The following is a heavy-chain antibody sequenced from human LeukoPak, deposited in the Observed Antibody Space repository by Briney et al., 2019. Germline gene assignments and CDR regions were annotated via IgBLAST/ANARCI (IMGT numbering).Heavy chain of an antibody. CDR3: ARGRIAAGPYYYYYMDV. V-gene: IGHV3-30-3*01. Sequence: GGSLRLSCAASGFTFSSYAMHWVRQAPGKGLEWVAVISYDGSNKYYADSVKGRFTISRDNYKNTLYLQRNSLRAEDTAVYYCARGRIAAGPYYYYYMDVWGKGTTVTVSS. J-gene: IGHJ6*03. CDR1: GFTFSSYA. D-gene: IGHD6-6*01. CDR2: ISYDGSNK.